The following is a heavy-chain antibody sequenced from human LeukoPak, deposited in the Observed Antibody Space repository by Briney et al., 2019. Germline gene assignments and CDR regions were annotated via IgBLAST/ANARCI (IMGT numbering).Heavy chain of an antibody. CDR1: GXTVSSNY. CDR3: ARDYREKGFDP. J-gene: IGHJ5*02. V-gene: IGHV3-53*01. Sequence: PGGSLRLSCAASGXTVSSNYMSWVRQAPGKGLEWVSVIYSGGSTYYADSVKGRFTISRDNSKNTLYLQMNSLRAEDTAVYYCARDYREKGFDPWGQGTLVTVSS. CDR2: IYSGGST. D-gene: IGHD5-24*01.